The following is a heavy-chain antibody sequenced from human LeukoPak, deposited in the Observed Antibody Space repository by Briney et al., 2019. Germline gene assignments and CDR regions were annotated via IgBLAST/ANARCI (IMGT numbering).Heavy chain of an antibody. D-gene: IGHD6-13*01. CDR1: GGSISSYY. V-gene: IGHV4-4*07. CDR2: IYTSGST. Sequence: SETLSLTCTVSGGSISSYYWSWIRQPAGKGLEWIGRIYTSGSTNYNPSLKSRVTMSVDTSKNQFSLKLNSVTAADTAVYYCASCTEVSSCGYWGQGTLVTVSS. J-gene: IGHJ4*02. CDR3: ASCTEVSSCGY.